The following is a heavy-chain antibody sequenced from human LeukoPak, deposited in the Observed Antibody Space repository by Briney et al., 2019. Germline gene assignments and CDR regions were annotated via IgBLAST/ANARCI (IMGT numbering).Heavy chain of an antibody. D-gene: IGHD5-12*01. CDR1: DFTLGAYG. Sequence: GGSLRLSCATPDFTLGAYGMHWVRQAPGKGLEWVANIKQDGSEKYYVDSVKGRFTISRDNAKNSLYLQMSSLRAEDTAVYYCARRWGATTLDYWGQGTLVTVSS. CDR3: ARRWGATTLDY. J-gene: IGHJ4*02. CDR2: IKQDGSEK. V-gene: IGHV3-7*01.